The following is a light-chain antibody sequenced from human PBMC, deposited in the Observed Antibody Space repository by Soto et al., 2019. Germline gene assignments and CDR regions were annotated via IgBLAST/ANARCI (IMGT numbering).Light chain of an antibody. V-gene: IGLV2-14*03. CDR3: SSYTSSSTRVV. J-gene: IGLJ2*01. CDR1: SSDGGGYNY. CDR2: DVS. Sequence: QSALTQPASVSGSPGQSITISCTGTSSDGGGYNYVSWYQQHPGKAPKVMIYDVSKRPSGVSNRFSGSKSGNTASLTISGLQVEDEADYYCSSYTSSSTRVVFGGGTKVTVL.